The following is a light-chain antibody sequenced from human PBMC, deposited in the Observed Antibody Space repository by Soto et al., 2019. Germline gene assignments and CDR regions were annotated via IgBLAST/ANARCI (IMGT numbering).Light chain of an antibody. CDR2: GAS. Sequence: MTQSPSSLSASVEDRVIITCRASQSISRSHLAWFQQKPGQAPRLLIYGASTRAADVPARFSGGGSGTEFTLTISSLQSEDFAEYHCQQYNNWPQTFGQGTKVDIK. J-gene: IGKJ1*01. CDR3: QQYNNWPQT. V-gene: IGKV3-15*01. CDR1: QSISRSH.